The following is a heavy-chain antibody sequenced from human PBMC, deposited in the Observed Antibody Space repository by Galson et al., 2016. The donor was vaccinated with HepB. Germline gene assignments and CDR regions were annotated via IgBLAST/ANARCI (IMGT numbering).Heavy chain of an antibody. CDR3: ATDRRSLKIKWFDP. CDR1: GYTLTELS. V-gene: IGHV1-24*01. J-gene: IGHJ5*02. Sequence: SVKVSCKVSGYTLTELSMHWVRQAPGKGLEWMGGFDPASGGTIYAQKFQGRVTMTEDTSTDTAYMELSSLRSEDTAVYYCATDRRSLKIKWFDPWGQGTLVTVSS. CDR2: FDPASGGT. D-gene: IGHD5-24*01.